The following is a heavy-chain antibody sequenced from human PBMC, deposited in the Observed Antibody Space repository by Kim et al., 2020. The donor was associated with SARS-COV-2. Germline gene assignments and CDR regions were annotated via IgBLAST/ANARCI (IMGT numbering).Heavy chain of an antibody. CDR1: GGSISSGDYY. CDR2: IYYSGST. V-gene: IGHV4-30-4*01. J-gene: IGHJ5*02. D-gene: IGHD4-4*01. Sequence: SETLSLTCTVSGGSISSGDYYWSWIRQPPGKGLEWIGYIYYSGSTYYNPSLKSRVTISVDTSKNQFSLKLSSVTAADTAVYYCARGDHYSNSIQGWFDPWGQGTLVTVSS. CDR3: ARGDHYSNSIQGWFDP.